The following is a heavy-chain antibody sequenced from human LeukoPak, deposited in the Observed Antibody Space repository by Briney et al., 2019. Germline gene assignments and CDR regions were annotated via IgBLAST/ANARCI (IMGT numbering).Heavy chain of an antibody. J-gene: IGHJ4*02. CDR2: ITNNGGST. V-gene: IGHV3-64*02. Sequence: PGGSLRLSCVASGFTFSTYAMHGVRQAPGQELEYLSAITNNGGSTYYAASVKGRFTISRDNSKNTVYLQMGSLRAEDMAVYYCARGGSSGWYIEYWGQGILVTVSS. CDR1: GFTFSTYA. D-gene: IGHD6-19*01. CDR3: ARGGSSGWYIEY.